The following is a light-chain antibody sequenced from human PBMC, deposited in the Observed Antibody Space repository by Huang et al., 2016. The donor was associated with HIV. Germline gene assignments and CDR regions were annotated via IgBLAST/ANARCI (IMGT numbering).Light chain of an antibody. CDR3: QQYAGSPWT. V-gene: IGKV3-20*01. CDR2: AAS. CDR1: QSISADY. J-gene: IGKJ1*01. Sequence: DIVLTQSPGTLSLSPGERATLSCRASQSISADYLAWYQQKPGQAPRLLIYAASSTPTGVPDRFSGSGSGTDFTLTIYRLEPEDVAVYFCQQYAGSPWTFGQGTKVEIK.